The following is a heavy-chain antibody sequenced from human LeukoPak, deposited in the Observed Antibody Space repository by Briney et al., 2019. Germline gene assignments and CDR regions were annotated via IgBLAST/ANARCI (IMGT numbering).Heavy chain of an antibody. CDR3: ERGRRASPIDP. V-gene: IGHV3-7*04. Sequence: GGSLRLSCAASGFTFSNYWMTWVRQAPGKGLEWVANIKQDGSEKYYVDSVKGRFTISRDNAKNSLYLQMNSLRVEDTAVYFCERGRRASPIDPWGQGTLVPV. CDR1: GFTFSNYW. CDR2: IKQDGSEK. D-gene: IGHD5-24*01. J-gene: IGHJ5*02.